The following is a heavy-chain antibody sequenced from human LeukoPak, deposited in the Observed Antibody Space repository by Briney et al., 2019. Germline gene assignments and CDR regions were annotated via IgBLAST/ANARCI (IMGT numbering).Heavy chain of an antibody. J-gene: IGHJ4*02. CDR1: GFTFSNYW. V-gene: IGHV3-7*01. Sequence: GGSLRLSCAASGFTFSNYWMRWVRQAPGKGLEWVAHIDKDGSEKYYVDSVKGRFTISRDNAKNSLYLQMNSLRVEDTAVYYCARDKVTYWGQGTLVTVSS. CDR2: IDKDGSEK. CDR3: ARDKVTY.